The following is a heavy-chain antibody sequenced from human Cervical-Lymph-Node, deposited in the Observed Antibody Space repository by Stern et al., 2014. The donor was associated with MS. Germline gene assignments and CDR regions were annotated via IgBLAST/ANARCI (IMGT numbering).Heavy chain of an antibody. Sequence: QLVQSGAEVKTPGASVKVSCKVSGNTLSEISMHWVRQAPGKGLEWMGGFDPEHGETRYAQKFQGRVTMAEDRSTDTAYMELSSLRSEDTAVYYCATHRGRVTYYYGMDVWGQGTTVTVSS. J-gene: IGHJ6*02. CDR2: FDPEHGET. CDR3: ATHRGRVTYYYGMDV. D-gene: IGHD2-21*02. CDR1: GNTLSEIS. V-gene: IGHV1-24*01.